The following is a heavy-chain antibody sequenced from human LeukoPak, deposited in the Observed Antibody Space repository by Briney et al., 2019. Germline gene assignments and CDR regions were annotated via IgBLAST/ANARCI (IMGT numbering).Heavy chain of an antibody. CDR1: GFTFSSYA. D-gene: IGHD3-22*01. CDR2: ISGSGGST. V-gene: IGHV3-23*01. J-gene: IGHJ4*02. CDR3: ANSYGDYSQYYDSSGYHN. Sequence: GGSLRLSSAASGFTFSSYAMSWVRQAPGKGLEWVSAISGSGGSTYYADSVKGRFTISRDNSKNTLYLQMNSLRAEDTAVYYCANSYGDYSQYYDSSGYHNWGQGTLVTVSS.